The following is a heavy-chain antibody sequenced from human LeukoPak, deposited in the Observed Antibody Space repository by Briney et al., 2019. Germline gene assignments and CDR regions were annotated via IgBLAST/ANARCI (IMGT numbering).Heavy chain of an antibody. CDR1: GYSISSGYY. CDR2: IYHSGST. Sequence: SETLSLTCTVSGYSISSGYYWGWIRQPPGKGLEWIGSIYHSGSTYYNPSLKSRVTISVDTSKNQFSLKLSSVTAADTAVYYCARAKGTYCSSTSCYRFYAFDIWGQGTMVTVSS. D-gene: IGHD2-2*02. CDR3: ARAKGTYCSSTSCYRFYAFDI. J-gene: IGHJ3*02. V-gene: IGHV4-38-2*02.